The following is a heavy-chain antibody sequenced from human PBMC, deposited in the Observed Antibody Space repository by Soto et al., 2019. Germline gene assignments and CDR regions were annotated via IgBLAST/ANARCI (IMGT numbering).Heavy chain of an antibody. CDR3: ASQRGSWGSFRYRWFDP. D-gene: IGHD3-16*02. CDR1: GGSLSSYH. V-gene: IGHV4-34*01. J-gene: IGHJ5*02. CDR2: INESGGT. Sequence: PSETLSLTCAVYGGSLSSYHWSWIRQSPGKGLEWIGEINESGGTNYSPSLKSRVTISVDTSKNQFSLTLNSVTAADTAVYYCASQRGSWGSFRYRWFDPWGQGTVVTVYS.